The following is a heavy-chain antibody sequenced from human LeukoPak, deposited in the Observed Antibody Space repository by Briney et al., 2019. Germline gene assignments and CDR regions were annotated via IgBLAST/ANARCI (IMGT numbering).Heavy chain of an antibody. Sequence: SETLSLTCTVSGGSISSYYWSWIRQPPGKGLEWIGYIYYSGSTNYNPSLKSRVTISVDTSKNQFSLKLSSVTAADTAVYYCARVRVGAFDYWGQGTLVTVSS. D-gene: IGHD1-26*01. J-gene: IGHJ4*02. V-gene: IGHV4-59*01. CDR2: IYYSGST. CDR1: GGSISSYY. CDR3: ARVRVGAFDY.